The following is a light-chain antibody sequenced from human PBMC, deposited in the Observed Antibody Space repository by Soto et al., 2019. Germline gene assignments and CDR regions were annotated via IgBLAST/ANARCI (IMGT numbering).Light chain of an antibody. CDR1: QSFRGL. CDR3: QQRHMWPIT. V-gene: IGKV3-11*01. Sequence: EVVLTQSPDTLSLSPGERATLSCRASQSFRGLLAWYQQKPGSAPRLLIYDAYNRATGIPPRFSGSGSGTDFTLTISSLESEHSAVYYCQQRHMWPITFGQGTRLEIK. J-gene: IGKJ5*01. CDR2: DAY.